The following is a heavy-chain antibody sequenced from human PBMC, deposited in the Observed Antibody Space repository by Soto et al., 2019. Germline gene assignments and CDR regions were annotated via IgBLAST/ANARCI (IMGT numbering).Heavy chain of an antibody. CDR2: ISYDGSNK. CDR1: GFTFSSYG. V-gene: IGHV3-30*18. D-gene: IGHD2-15*01. J-gene: IGHJ3*02. Sequence: QVQLMESGGGVVQPGRSLRLSCAASGFTFSSYGMHWVRQAPGKGLEWVAVISYDGSNKYYADSVKGRFTISRDNSKNTLYLQMNSLRAEDTAVYYCAKWEDCSGGSCYSYAAFDIWGQGTMVTVSS. CDR3: AKWEDCSGGSCYSYAAFDI.